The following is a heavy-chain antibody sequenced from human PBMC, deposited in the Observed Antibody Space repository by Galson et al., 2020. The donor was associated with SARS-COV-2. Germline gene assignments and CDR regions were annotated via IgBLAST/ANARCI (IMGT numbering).Heavy chain of an antibody. CDR2: IKGDGSER. V-gene: IGHV3-7*01. D-gene: IGHD6-19*01. J-gene: IGHJ4*02. CDR3: TREGWQGGY. Sequence: GGSLRLSCAASGFSFSKYLMHWVRQAPGKGLEWVANIKGDGSERNYVDSVKGRFSISRDNAVDSLYLQMNSLRAEDTAVYYCTREGWQGGYWGQGTRVTVSS. CDR1: GFSFSKYL.